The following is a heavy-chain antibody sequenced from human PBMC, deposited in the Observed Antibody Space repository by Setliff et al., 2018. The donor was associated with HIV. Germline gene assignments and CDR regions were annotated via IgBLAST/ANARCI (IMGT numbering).Heavy chain of an antibody. V-gene: IGHV4-39*07. CDR2: IYYTGNT. Sequence: SETLSLTCTVSGGSISPTNYYWGWIRQPPGKGLEWIGSIYYTGNTYSNSSLKSRVSMSVDTSKKQISLRLSSVTAADTAVYYCARADLGPRYMDVWGKGTTVTVSS. J-gene: IGHJ6*03. D-gene: IGHD3-16*01. CDR1: GGSISPTNYY. CDR3: ARADLGPRYMDV.